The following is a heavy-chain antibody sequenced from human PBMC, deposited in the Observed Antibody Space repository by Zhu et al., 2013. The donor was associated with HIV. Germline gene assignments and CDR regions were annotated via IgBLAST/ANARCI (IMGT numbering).Heavy chain of an antibody. V-gene: IGHV1-69*01. D-gene: IGHD3-3*01. CDR1: RHFSSYA. CDR3: ASDGADSLRFLDV. CDR2: IIPIFGTA. J-gene: IGHJ6*02. Sequence: QVQLVQSGAEVKKPGVLGEGLLQGFWRHFSSYAISWVRQAPGQGLEWMGGIIPIFGTANYAQKFQGRVTITADESTSTAYMELSSLRSEDTAVYYCASDGADSLRFLDVWGQGTTVTVSS.